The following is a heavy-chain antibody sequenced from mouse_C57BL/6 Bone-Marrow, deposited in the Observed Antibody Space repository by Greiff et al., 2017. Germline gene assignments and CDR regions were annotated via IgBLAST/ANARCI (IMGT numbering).Heavy chain of an antibody. CDR2: INPSTGGT. CDR3: ARDDAY. J-gene: IGHJ3*01. Sequence: EVQLQQSGPELVKPGASVKISCKASGYSFTGYYMNWVKQSPEKSLEWIGEINPSTGGTTYNQKFKAKATLTVDKSSSTAYMQLKSLTSEDSAVYYCARDDAYWGQGTLVTVSA. CDR1: GYSFTGYY. V-gene: IGHV1-42*01.